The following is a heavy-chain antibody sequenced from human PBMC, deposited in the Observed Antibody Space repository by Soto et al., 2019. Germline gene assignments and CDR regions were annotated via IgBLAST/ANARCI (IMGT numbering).Heavy chain of an antibody. V-gene: IGHV3-30-3*01. CDR3: ARTWHEGATTPNFAY. CDR1: GFTFSSYA. Sequence: QVQLVESGGGVVQPGRSLRLSCAASGFTFSSYAMHWVRQAPGKGLEWVAVISYDGSNKYYADSVKGRFTISRDNSKNTLYLQMNSLRAEDTAVYYCARTWHEGATTPNFAYWGQGTLVTVSS. J-gene: IGHJ4*02. CDR2: ISYDGSNK. D-gene: IGHD1-26*01.